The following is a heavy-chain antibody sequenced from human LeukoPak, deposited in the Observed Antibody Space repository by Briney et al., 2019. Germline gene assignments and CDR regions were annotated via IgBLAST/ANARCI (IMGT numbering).Heavy chain of an antibody. D-gene: IGHD2-15*01. J-gene: IGHJ4*02. CDR1: GYTFINYG. CDR2: VNTYNGDT. CDR3: AREGLGFCISGSCSAFDY. V-gene: IGHV1-18*01. Sequence: ASVKVSCKTSGYTFINYGISWVRQAPGQGLEWMGWVNTYNGDTRYVQKFQGRVSLTTDTSTNTAYMELRNLRSDDTAVYYCAREGLGFCISGSCSAFDYWGQGTLVYVSS.